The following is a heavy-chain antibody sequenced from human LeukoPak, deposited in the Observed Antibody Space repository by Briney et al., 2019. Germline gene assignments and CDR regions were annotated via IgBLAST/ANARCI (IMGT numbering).Heavy chain of an antibody. CDR3: ARDLTAMDGYLGYYFDY. V-gene: IGHV3-33*01. J-gene: IGHJ4*02. CDR1: GFTFSSYG. CDR2: IWYDGSNK. D-gene: IGHD5-18*01. Sequence: GRSLRLSCAASGFTFSSYGMHWVRQAPGKGLEWVAVIWYDGSNKYYADSVKGRFTISRDNSKNTLYLQMNSLRAEDTAAYYCARDLTAMDGYLGYYFDYWGQGTLVTVSS.